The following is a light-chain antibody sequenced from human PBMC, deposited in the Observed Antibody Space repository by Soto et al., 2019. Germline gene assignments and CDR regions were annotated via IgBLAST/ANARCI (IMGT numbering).Light chain of an antibody. CDR2: GAS. CDR1: QSVSTD. J-gene: IGKJ2*01. CDR3: QLYGDSPMYT. Sequence: IVMTQSAATLSVSPGERASLSCRARQSVSTDLAWYQQKPAQAPRLLIYGASSRATGIPDRFSGSGSGADFTLTISRLEPEDFAVYYCQLYGDSPMYTFGLGTKVDIK. V-gene: IGKV3-20*01.